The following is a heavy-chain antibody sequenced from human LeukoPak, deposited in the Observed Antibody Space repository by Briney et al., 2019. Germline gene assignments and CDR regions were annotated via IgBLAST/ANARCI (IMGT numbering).Heavy chain of an antibody. Sequence: ASVKVSCKVSGITLNDLSIQWVRQAPGKGLEWMGGFDPEDGETIYAPKFQARVTMTQDTYEDTAYMELSSLRSEDTAVYYCATDGIPGATTTLDYWGQGTLVTVSS. CDR1: GITLNDLS. J-gene: IGHJ4*02. CDR3: ATDGIPGATTTLDY. V-gene: IGHV1-24*01. CDR2: FDPEDGET. D-gene: IGHD1-26*01.